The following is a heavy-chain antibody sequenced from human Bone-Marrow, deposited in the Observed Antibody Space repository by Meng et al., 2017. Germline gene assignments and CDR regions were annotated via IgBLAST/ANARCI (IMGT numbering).Heavy chain of an antibody. CDR3: ARDSYDYVWGSYRYNYFDY. Sequence: SETLSLTCAVYGGSFSGYYWSWIRQPPGKGLEWIGEINHSGSTNYNPSLKSRVTISVDTSKNQFSLKLSSVTAADTAVYYCARDSYDYVWGSYRYNYFDYWGQGTLVTVSS. D-gene: IGHD3-16*02. CDR2: INHSGST. J-gene: IGHJ4*02. CDR1: GGSFSGYY. V-gene: IGHV4-34*01.